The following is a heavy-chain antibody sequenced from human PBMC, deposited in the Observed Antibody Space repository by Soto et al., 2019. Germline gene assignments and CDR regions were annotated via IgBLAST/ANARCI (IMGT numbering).Heavy chain of an antibody. V-gene: IGHV4-34*01. J-gene: IGHJ6*02. CDR1: GGSFSGYY. CDR2: INHSGST. D-gene: IGHD6-13*01. Sequence: SETLSLTCAVYGGSFSGYYWSWIRQPPGKGLEWIGEINHSGSTNYNPSLKSRVTISVDTSKNQFSLKLSSVTAADTAVYYCAGAGSKYSSSWYRYYYYGMDVWGQGTTVTVSS. CDR3: AGAGSKYSSSWYRYYYYGMDV.